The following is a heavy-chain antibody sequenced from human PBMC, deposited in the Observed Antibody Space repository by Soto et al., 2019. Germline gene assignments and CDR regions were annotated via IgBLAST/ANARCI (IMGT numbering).Heavy chain of an antibody. Sequence: EVQLLESGGGLVQPGGSLTLSCAASGFTFSSYAMSWVRQAPGKGLEWVSAISGGGNDRFYADSVRGRFTISRDNSRSTLYLHMNSLRAEDTAVHYCARSLFIASTDTEPFDSWGQGTLVTVSS. V-gene: IGHV3-23*01. J-gene: IGHJ4*02. CDR3: ARSLFIASTDTEPFDS. CDR1: GFTFSSYA. D-gene: IGHD6-13*01. CDR2: ISGGGNDR.